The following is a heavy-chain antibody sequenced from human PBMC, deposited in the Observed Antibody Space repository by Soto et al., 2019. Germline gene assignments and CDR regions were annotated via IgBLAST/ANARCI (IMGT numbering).Heavy chain of an antibody. D-gene: IGHD3-22*01. Sequence: SETLSLTCTVSGGSISSSSSYWGWIRQPPGKGLEWIGCFYYTGNIYYNPSLKSRVTISIDASKDQFSLRLSSVTAADTAVYYCSRSMFYSDGSNYSPFDYWGQGTLVTVS. V-gene: IGHV4-39*07. CDR1: GGSISSSSSY. CDR3: SRSMFYSDGSNYSPFDY. CDR2: FYYTGNI. J-gene: IGHJ4*02.